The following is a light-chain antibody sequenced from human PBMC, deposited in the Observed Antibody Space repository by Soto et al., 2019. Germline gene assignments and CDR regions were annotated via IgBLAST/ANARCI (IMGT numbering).Light chain of an antibody. CDR3: QQYNSYSWT. Sequence: VIWMTQSASLLSASTGDRVTISCRMSQGISSYLAWYQQKPGKAPKLLIYKASSLESGVPSRFSGSGSGTEFTLTISSLQPDDFATYYCQQYNSYSWTFGQGTKVDIK. J-gene: IGKJ1*01. CDR1: QGISSY. CDR2: KAS. V-gene: IGKV1D-8*03.